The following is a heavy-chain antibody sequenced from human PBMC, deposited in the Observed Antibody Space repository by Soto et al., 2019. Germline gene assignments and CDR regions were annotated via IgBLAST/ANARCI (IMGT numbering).Heavy chain of an antibody. J-gene: IGHJ5*02. Sequence: PGGSLRLSCAASGFTFSSYAMSWVRQAPGKGLEWVSAISGSGGSTYYADSVKGRFTISRDNSKNTLYPQMNSLRAEDTAVYYCAKFGYSYGWGWFDPWGQGTLVTVSS. CDR1: GFTFSSYA. CDR3: AKFGYSYGWGWFDP. V-gene: IGHV3-23*01. D-gene: IGHD5-18*01. CDR2: ISGSGGST.